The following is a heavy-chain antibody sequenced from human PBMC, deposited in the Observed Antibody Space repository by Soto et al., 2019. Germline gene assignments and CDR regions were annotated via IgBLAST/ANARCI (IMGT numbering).Heavy chain of an antibody. CDR3: AREAGPDRWFDP. Sequence: TLSLTCTVSGASISSYFWTWIRQPAGKGLDWIGRISTSGTTNYNPSLKSRVTMSVDTSKNHFSLNLSSVTAADTAVYYCAREAGPDRWFDPWGQGTLVTVSS. V-gene: IGHV4-4*07. CDR1: GASISSYF. D-gene: IGHD6-19*01. CDR2: ISTSGTT. J-gene: IGHJ5*02.